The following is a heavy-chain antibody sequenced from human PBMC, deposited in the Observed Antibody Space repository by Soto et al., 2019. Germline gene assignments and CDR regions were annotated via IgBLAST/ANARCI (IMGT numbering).Heavy chain of an antibody. D-gene: IGHD1-26*01. Sequence: QVQLVQSGAEVKKHGSSVKVSCKASGCTFSSYSINWVRQAPGQGLEWMGEIIPIFGTANYAQKFQGRVTITADESTSTAYMELSSLRSEDTAVYYCARDGGRHSGGIDYWGQGTLVTVSS. CDR3: ARDGGRHSGGIDY. CDR2: IIPIFGTA. CDR1: GCTFSSYS. J-gene: IGHJ4*02. V-gene: IGHV1-69*01.